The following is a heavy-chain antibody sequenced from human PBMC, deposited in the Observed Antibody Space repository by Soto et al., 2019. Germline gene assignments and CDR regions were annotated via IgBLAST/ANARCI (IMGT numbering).Heavy chain of an antibody. CDR1: GFTFSSYG. D-gene: IGHD2-8*01. Sequence: SGGSLRLSCAASGFTFSSYGISWIRLSPGKGLEWVSVISGGGDTTYYTPSVKGRFTISRDDFRNTLYLQMNSLRTEDTAIYYCAKLRDFVVLPAGILDYWGPGTLVTVSS. CDR3: AKLRDFVVLPAGILDY. J-gene: IGHJ4*02. CDR2: ISGGGDTT. V-gene: IGHV3-23*01.